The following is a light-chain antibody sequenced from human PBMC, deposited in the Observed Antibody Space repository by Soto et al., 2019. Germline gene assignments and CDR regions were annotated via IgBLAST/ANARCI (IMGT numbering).Light chain of an antibody. CDR3: QQCNNWPPT. Sequence: EIVLTQSPATLSLSPGERATLSCRASRGVSSHLVWYQQKPGQTPRLLIYDASNRATGIPARFSGSGSGTDFTLTISSLEPEDFAVYYFQQCNNWPPTFGQGTKVEIK. CDR1: RGVSSH. V-gene: IGKV3-11*01. CDR2: DAS. J-gene: IGKJ1*01.